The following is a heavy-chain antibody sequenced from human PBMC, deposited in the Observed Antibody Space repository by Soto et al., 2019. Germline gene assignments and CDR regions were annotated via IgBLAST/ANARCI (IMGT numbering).Heavy chain of an antibody. V-gene: IGHV4-34*01. CDR3: ARGPDNEGYFDY. CDR2: INHSGST. J-gene: IGHJ4*02. Sequence: SETLSLTCAVYGGSFSGYYWTWIRQPPGTGLEWIGEINHSGSTNYNPSLKSRVTISVDTSKNQFSLKLASVTAADTAVYYCARGPDNEGYFDYWGRGTLVTVSS. CDR1: GGSFSGYY. D-gene: IGHD1-1*01.